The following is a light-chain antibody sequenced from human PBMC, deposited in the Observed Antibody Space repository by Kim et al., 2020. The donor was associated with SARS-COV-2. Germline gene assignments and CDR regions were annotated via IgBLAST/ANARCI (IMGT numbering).Light chain of an antibody. CDR1: SSNIGSNT. V-gene: IGLV1-44*01. J-gene: IGLJ3*02. CDR2: SNN. Sequence: QSVLTQPPSASGTPGQRVTISCSGSSSNIGSNTVNWYQQLPGTAPKLLIYSNNQRPSGVPDRFSDSKSGTSASLAISGLQSEDEADYYCAAWDDSLNGVFGGGTKLTVL. CDR3: AAWDDSLNGV.